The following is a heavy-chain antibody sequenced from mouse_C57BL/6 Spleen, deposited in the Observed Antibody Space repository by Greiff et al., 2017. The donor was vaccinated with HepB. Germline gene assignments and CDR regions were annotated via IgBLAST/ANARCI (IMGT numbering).Heavy chain of an antibody. V-gene: IGHV7-3*01. D-gene: IGHD4-1*01. CDR1: GFTFTDYY. CDR2: IRQKANGYTT. Sequence: EVKLVESGGGLVQPGGSLSLSCAASGFTFTDYYMSWVRQPPGKALEWLGFIRQKANGYTTEYSASVKGRVTISRDNSKSILYLQMNALRAEDSATYYCARYMGWDEEGYFDYWGQGTTLTVSS. J-gene: IGHJ2*01. CDR3: ARYMGWDEEGYFDY.